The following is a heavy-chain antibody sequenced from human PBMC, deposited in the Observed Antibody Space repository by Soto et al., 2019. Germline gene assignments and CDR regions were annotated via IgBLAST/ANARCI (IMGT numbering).Heavy chain of an antibody. CDR2: IYYSGST. V-gene: IGHV4-61*01. CDR3: ESYGYPIGGGFDY. D-gene: IGHD5-18*01. CDR1: GGSVSSGSYY. J-gene: IGHJ4*02. Sequence: PSETLSLTCTVSGGSVSSGSYYWSWIRQPPGKGLEWIGYIYYSGSTNYNPSLKSRVTISVDTSKNQFSLKLSSVTAADTAVYYCESYGYPIGGGFDYWGQGTLVTVSS.